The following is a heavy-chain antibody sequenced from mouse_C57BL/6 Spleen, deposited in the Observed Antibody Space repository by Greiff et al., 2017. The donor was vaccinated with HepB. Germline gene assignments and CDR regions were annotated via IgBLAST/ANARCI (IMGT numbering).Heavy chain of an antibody. CDR1: GYTFTSYW. Sequence: VQLQQSGTVLARPGASVKMSCKTSGYTFTSYWMHWVKQRPGQGLEWIGAIYPGNSDTSYNQKFKGKAKLTAVTSASPAYMELSSLTNEDSALYYCTRDSLYSNYDYWGQGTTLTVSS. J-gene: IGHJ2*01. D-gene: IGHD2-5*01. CDR2: IYPGNSDT. V-gene: IGHV1-5*01. CDR3: TRDSLYSNYDY.